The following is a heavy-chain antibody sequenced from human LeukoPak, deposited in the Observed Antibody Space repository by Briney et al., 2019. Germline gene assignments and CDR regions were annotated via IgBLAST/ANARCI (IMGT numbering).Heavy chain of an antibody. CDR3: VYSRTWRGFDY. J-gene: IGHJ4*02. CDR2: IYSGDRT. CDR1: GFSVSFTY. V-gene: IGHV3-53*01. Sequence: GGSLRLSCAASGFSVSFTYMSWVRQAPGKGLEWVSLIYSGDRTAYADSVKGRFTISRDDSKNTLDPQMSSLRPEDTAVYYCVYSRTWRGFDYWGQGALVTVSS. D-gene: IGHD6-13*01.